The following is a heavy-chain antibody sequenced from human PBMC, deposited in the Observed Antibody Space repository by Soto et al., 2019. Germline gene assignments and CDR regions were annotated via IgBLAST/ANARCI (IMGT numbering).Heavy chain of an antibody. D-gene: IGHD3-10*01. Sequence: EVQLVESGGGLIQPGGSLRLSCAVSGFTVSNNYMSWVRQAPGKGLEGVSVIYSGGYTAYGDSVKGRFTISRDNSKNTYILQRKAGGADDGAVFTGATRGGGGGYWGQGTLVTVSS. CDR3: ATRGGGGGY. V-gene: IGHV3-53*01. CDR2: IYSGGYT. CDR1: GFTVSNNY. J-gene: IGHJ4*02.